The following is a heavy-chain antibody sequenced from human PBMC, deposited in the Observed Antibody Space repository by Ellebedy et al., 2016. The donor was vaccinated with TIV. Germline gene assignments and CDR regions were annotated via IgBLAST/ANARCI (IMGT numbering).Heavy chain of an antibody. CDR3: ATRHFGGYDV. Sequence: GGSLRLXXAASGFTVSNNYMTWVRQAPGKGLEWVSVIYSGGNSYYADSVEGRFTISRDSSKNTLYLQMNNVRAEDTAVYYCATRHFGGYDVWGQGTLVTVSS. CDR2: IYSGGNS. CDR1: GFTVSNNY. J-gene: IGHJ4*02. D-gene: IGHD3-22*01. V-gene: IGHV3-53*01.